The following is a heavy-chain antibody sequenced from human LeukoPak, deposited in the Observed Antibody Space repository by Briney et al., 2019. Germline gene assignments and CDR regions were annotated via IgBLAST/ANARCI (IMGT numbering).Heavy chain of an antibody. D-gene: IGHD3-22*01. Sequence: GESLKISCKGSGYSFTSYWIGWVRQMPGKGLEWMGIIYPGDSDTRYSPSFQGQVTISADKSISTAYLQWSSLKASDTAMYCCARRSRSYDSSGYSFSYWGQGTLVTVSS. CDR1: GYSFTSYW. CDR2: IYPGDSDT. V-gene: IGHV5-51*01. CDR3: ARRSRSYDSSGYSFSY. J-gene: IGHJ4*02.